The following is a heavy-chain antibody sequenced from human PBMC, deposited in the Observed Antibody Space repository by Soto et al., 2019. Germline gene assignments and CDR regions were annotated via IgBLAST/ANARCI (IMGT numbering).Heavy chain of an antibody. CDR1: GFSLTPYW. Sequence: GGSLRLSCLASGFSLTPYWMSWVRQTPGKGLEWVAKINEDGSKRDYMESVEGRFTISRDNAKNSVSLQMDSLGVDDTAMYYCTTWDGSCSGGSCFFDSLGQGTWVTVYS. V-gene: IGHV3-7*01. CDR3: TTWDGSCSGGSCFFDS. D-gene: IGHD2-15*01. J-gene: IGHJ4*02. CDR2: INEDGSKR.